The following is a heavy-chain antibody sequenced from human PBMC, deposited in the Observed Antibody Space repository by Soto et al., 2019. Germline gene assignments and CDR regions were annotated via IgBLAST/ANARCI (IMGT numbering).Heavy chain of an antibody. D-gene: IGHD5-12*01. V-gene: IGHV1-18*01. CDR3: ARDLSFEWLRDSNSDGY. CDR2: ISAYNGNT. J-gene: IGHJ4*02. CDR1: GYTFTSYG. Sequence: QVQLVQSGAEVKKPGASVKVSCKASGYTFTSYGISWVRQAPGQGLEWMGWISAYNGNTNYAQKLQGRVTMTTDTSTSTAYMELRSQRSDDTAVYYCARDLSFEWLRDSNSDGYWAQGTLVTVSS.